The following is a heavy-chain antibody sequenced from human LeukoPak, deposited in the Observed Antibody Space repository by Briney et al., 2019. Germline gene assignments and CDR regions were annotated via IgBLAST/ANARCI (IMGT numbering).Heavy chain of an antibody. CDR1: GFTFSSYS. Sequence: PGGSLRLSCAASGFTFSSYSMNWVRQAPGKGLEWVSYISSSSSTIYYADSVKGRFTISRDNAKNSLYLQMNSLRDEDTAVYYCARDGYCSGTSCYHGYFRHWGQGTLVTVSS. CDR2: ISSSSSTI. J-gene: IGHJ1*01. V-gene: IGHV3-48*02. D-gene: IGHD2-2*03. CDR3: ARDGYCSGTSCYHGYFRH.